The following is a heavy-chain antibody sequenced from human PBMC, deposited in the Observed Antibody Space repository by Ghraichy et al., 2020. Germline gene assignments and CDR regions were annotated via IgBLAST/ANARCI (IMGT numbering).Heavy chain of an antibody. CDR2: IKSKTDGGTT. J-gene: IGHJ6*02. Sequence: GGSLRLSCAASGFTFSNAWMSWVRQAPGKGLEWVGRIKSKTDGGTTDYAAPVKGRFTISRDDSKNTLYLQMNSLKTEDTAVYYCTAREVTIFGVVIIHYYYYGMDVWGQGTTVTVSS. V-gene: IGHV3-15*01. CDR1: GFTFSNAW. D-gene: IGHD3-3*01. CDR3: TAREVTIFGVVIIHYYYYGMDV.